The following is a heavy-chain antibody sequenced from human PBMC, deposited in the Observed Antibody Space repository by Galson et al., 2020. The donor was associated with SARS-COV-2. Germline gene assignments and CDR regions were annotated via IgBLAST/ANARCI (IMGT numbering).Heavy chain of an antibody. J-gene: IGHJ6*03. CDR2: IYYSGST. Sequence: SETLSLTCTVSGGSISSYYWSWIRQPPGKGLEWIGYIYYSGSTNYNPSLKSRVTISVDTSKNQFSLKLSSVTAADTAVYYCARRSGIVGATGNYYYMDVWGKGTTVIVSS. CDR1: GGSISSYY. D-gene: IGHD1-26*01. CDR3: ARRSGIVGATGNYYYMDV. V-gene: IGHV4-59*08.